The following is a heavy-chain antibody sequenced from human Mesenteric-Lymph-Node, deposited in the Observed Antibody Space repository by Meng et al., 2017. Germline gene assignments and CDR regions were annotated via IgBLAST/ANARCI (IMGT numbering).Heavy chain of an antibody. CDR3: ARGEEFGITGTLIYYYYGMDV. V-gene: IGHV1-8*01. Sequence: ASVKVSCKASGYTFINYDINWVRQATGQGLEYLGWMNSRSGNTGYAQKFQGRVTMTRNTSISTAYMELSSLRSEDTAVYYCARGEEFGITGTLIYYYYGMDVWGQGTTVTVSS. CDR1: GYTFINYD. CDR2: MNSRSGNT. J-gene: IGHJ6*02. D-gene: IGHD1-20*01.